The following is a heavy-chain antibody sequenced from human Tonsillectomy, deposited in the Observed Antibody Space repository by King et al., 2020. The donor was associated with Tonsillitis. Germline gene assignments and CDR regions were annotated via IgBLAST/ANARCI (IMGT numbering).Heavy chain of an antibody. D-gene: IGHD2-2*02. Sequence: EQLVQSGAEVKKPGSSVKVSCKAPGGTFSSYAISWVRQAPGQGLEWMGGIIPIFGTANYAQKFQGRVTITADESTSTAYMELSSLRSEDTAVYYCARGVGPAAILSANWFDPWGQGTLVTVSS. J-gene: IGHJ5*02. CDR1: GGTFSSYA. CDR3: ARGVGPAAILSANWFDP. V-gene: IGHV1-69*01. CDR2: IIPIFGTA.